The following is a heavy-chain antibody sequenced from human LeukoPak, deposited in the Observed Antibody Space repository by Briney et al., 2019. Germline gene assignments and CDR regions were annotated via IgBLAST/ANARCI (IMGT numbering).Heavy chain of an antibody. Sequence: SETLSLTCTVSGGSISSYYWSWIRQPPGKGLEWIGYIYYSGSTNYNPSLKSRVTISVDTSKNQFSLKLSSVTAADTAVYYCAREVLVRGARRDYYYMDVWGKGTTVTVSS. CDR1: GGSISSYY. V-gene: IGHV4-59*01. CDR3: AREVLVRGARRDYYYMDV. D-gene: IGHD3-10*01. CDR2: IYYSGST. J-gene: IGHJ6*03.